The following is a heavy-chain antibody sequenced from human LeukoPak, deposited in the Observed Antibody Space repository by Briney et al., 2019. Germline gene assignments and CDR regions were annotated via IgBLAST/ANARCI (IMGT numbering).Heavy chain of an antibody. CDR2: INSDGSST. D-gene: IGHD1-7*01. CDR3: ARAWNLPDY. V-gene: IGHV3-74*01. J-gene: IGHJ4*02. Sequence: GGSLRLSCAASGFTVSSNYMSWVRQAPGKGLVWVSRINSDGSSTSYADSVKGRFTISRDNAKNTLYLQMNTLRAEDTAVYYCARAWNLPDYWGQGTLVTVSS. CDR1: GFTVSSNY.